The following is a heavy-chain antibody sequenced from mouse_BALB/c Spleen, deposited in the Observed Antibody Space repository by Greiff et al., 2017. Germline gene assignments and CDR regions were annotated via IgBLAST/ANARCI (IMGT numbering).Heavy chain of an antibody. Sequence: QVQLQQPGAELVKPGASVKLSCKASGYTFTSYWMHWVKQRPGQGLEWIGEINPSNGRTNYNEKFKSKATLTVDKSSSTAYMQLSSLTSEDSAVYYCARQDGSSYGDYAMDYWGQGTSVTVSS. V-gene: IGHV1S81*02. D-gene: IGHD1-1*01. CDR1: GYTFTSYW. CDR2: INPSNGRT. CDR3: ARQDGSSYGDYAMDY. J-gene: IGHJ4*01.